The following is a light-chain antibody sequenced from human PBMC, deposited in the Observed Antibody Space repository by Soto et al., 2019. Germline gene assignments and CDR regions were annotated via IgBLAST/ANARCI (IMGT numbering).Light chain of an antibody. J-gene: IGLJ1*01. V-gene: IGLV2-14*01. CDR2: EVT. Sequence: QSVLTQPPSASGSPGQSVTISCTGTSSDVGGYNYVSWYQQHPGKAPKLIIYEVTDRPSGVSNRFSGPKSGNTASLTISGLQAEDEAEYYCSSYTNINTRACVFGTGTKVTVL. CDR1: SSDVGGYNY. CDR3: SSYTNINTRACV.